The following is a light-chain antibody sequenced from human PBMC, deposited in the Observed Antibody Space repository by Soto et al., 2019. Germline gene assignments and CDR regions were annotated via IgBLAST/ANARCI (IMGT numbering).Light chain of an antibody. CDR3: SSYRGSNSWV. J-gene: IGLJ3*02. CDR1: SSDVGGYNY. CDR2: EVS. Sequence: QSALTQPASVSASPGQSITISCTGTSSDVGGYNYVSWYQQHPGKAPQLMIFEVSNRPSGVSNRFSGSKSDNTASLTISGHQPEDVADYYRSSYRGSNSWVFGRGTKLTVL. V-gene: IGLV2-14*01.